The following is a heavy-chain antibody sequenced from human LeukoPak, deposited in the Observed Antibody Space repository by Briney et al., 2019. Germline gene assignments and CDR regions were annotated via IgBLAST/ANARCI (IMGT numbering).Heavy chain of an antibody. CDR2: IYYSGST. Sequence: SETLSLTCTVSGGSISSYYWSWIRQPPGKGLEWIGYIYYSGSTNYNPSLKSRVTISVDTSKNQFSLKLSSVTAADTAVYYCAGSQTTSSGWDPFDYWGQGTLVTVSS. J-gene: IGHJ4*02. CDR1: GGSISSYY. CDR3: AGSQTTSSGWDPFDY. V-gene: IGHV4-59*08. D-gene: IGHD6-19*01.